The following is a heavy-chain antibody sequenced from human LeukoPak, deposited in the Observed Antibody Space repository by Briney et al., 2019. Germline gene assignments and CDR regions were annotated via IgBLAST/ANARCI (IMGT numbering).Heavy chain of an antibody. V-gene: IGHV4-59*08. CDR1: GGSISSYY. CDR2: IYYSGST. D-gene: IGHD2-15*01. Sequence: ASETLSLTCTVSGGSISSYYWSWIRQPPGKGLEWIGYIYYSGSTNYNPSLKSRVTISVDTSKNQFSLKLSSVTAADTAVYYCAGHSGGYCSGGSCYPYYYYYGMDVWGQGTTVTVSS. J-gene: IGHJ6*02. CDR3: AGHSGGYCSGGSCYPYYYYYGMDV.